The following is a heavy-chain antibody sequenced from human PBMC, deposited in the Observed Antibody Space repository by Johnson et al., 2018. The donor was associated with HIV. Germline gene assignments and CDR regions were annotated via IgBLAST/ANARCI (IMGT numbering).Heavy chain of an antibody. V-gene: IGHV3-7*05. D-gene: IGHD1-14*01. CDR1: GFTFSSYA. CDR2: IKQDGSEK. J-gene: IGHJ3*02. Sequence: VQLVESGGGVVQPGRSLRLSCAASGFTFSSYAMHWVRQAPGKGLEWVANIKQDGSEKHYVDSVKGRFTISRDNAKNSLYLQMSSLRAEDTAVYYCARDESYRKYALTAFDIWGQGTMVTVSS. CDR3: ARDESYRKYALTAFDI.